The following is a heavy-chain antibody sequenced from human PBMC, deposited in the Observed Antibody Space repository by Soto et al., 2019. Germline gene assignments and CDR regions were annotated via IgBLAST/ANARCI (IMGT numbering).Heavy chain of an antibody. CDR1: GGSISGYY. CDR3: ARDRGYRSGSFGS. V-gene: IGHV4-4*07. Sequence: SETLSLTCIVSGGSISGYYWSWIRQPAGKELEWIGRIYSDGTTNYNPSLKGRGTMSVDTSKKQISLKLTSVTAADTAMYYCARDRGYRSGSFGSWGQGVLVTVAS. D-gene: IGHD5-18*01. J-gene: IGHJ5*02. CDR2: IYSDGTT.